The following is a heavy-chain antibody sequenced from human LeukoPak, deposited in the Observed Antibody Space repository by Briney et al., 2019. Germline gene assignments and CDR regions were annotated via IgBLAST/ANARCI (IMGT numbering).Heavy chain of an antibody. CDR3: ARTLTPYCSGGSCYGKNAFDI. D-gene: IGHD2-15*01. J-gene: IGHJ3*02. CDR1: GYSISISNW. Sequence: SETLSLTCAVSGYSISISNWWGWIRQPPGKGLEWIGYIYYSGSTYYNPSLKSRVTMSVDTSKNQFSLKLSSVTAVDTAVYYCARTLTPYCSGGSCYGKNAFDIWGQGTMVTVSS. V-gene: IGHV4-28*01. CDR2: IYYSGST.